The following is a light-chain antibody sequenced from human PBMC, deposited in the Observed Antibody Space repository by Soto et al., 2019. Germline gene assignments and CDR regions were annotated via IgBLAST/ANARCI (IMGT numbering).Light chain of an antibody. V-gene: IGKV1-5*03. Sequence: DIQMTQSPSTLSASVGYRVTITCRASQSISSWLAWYQQKPGKAPKLLIYKASSLESGVPSRFSGSGSGTEFTLTISSLQPDDFATYYCQQYNSYPMYTFGQGTKVDIK. CDR3: QQYNSYPMYT. CDR2: KAS. J-gene: IGKJ2*01. CDR1: QSISSW.